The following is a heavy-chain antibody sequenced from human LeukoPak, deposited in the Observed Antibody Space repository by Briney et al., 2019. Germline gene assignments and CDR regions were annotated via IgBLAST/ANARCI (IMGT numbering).Heavy chain of an antibody. CDR2: FDPEDGKT. Sequence: GASVKVSCKVSGYTLIESSMHWVRQAPGKGLEWMGGFDPEDGKTIYAQKFQGRVTMTEDTSTDTFYMVVSSLTSEDTAVYYCAAALMSVATILTRFDYWGQGTLVTVSS. J-gene: IGHJ4*02. V-gene: IGHV1-24*01. CDR3: AAALMSVATILTRFDY. CDR1: GYTLIESS. D-gene: IGHD1-26*01.